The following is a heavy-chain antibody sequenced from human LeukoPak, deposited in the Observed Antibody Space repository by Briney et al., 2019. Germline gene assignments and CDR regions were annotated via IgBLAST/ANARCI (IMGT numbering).Heavy chain of an antibody. CDR3: ARGVGYCSGGSCYFDY. V-gene: IGHV4-59*01. J-gene: IGHJ4*02. Sequence: PSETLSLTCTVSGGSISSYYWSWIRQPPGKGLEWIGYIYYSGSTNYNPSLKSRVTISVDTSKNQFSLELSSVTAADTAVYYCARGVGYCSGGSCYFDYWGQGTLVTVSS. CDR2: IYYSGST. D-gene: IGHD2-15*01. CDR1: GGSISSYY.